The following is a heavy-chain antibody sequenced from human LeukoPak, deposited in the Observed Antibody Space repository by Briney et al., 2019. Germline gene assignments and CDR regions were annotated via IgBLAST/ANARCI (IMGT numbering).Heavy chain of an antibody. Sequence: GESLKIACAASGFTFSSYAMHWVRQAPGKGLEWVAVISYDGSNKYYADSVKGRFTISRDNSKNTLYLQMNSLRAEDTAVYYCARVHDYGDSHYYYYGMDVWGQGTTVTVSS. D-gene: IGHD4-17*01. V-gene: IGHV3-30-3*01. J-gene: IGHJ6*02. CDR2: ISYDGSNK. CDR1: GFTFSSYA. CDR3: ARVHDYGDSHYYYYGMDV.